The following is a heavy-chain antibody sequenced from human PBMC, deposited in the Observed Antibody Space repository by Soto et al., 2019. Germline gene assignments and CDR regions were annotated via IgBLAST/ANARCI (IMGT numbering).Heavy chain of an antibody. J-gene: IGHJ4*02. D-gene: IGHD2-15*01. CDR1: GGSISTYY. V-gene: IGHV4-4*07. CDR3: ARGGMVIILTATAFDY. Sequence: SETLSLTCTVSGGSISTYYWSWIRQPAGKGLEWIGRIYASGSTNYNPSLKSRVTMSVATSKNQFSLKLSSVTAADTAVYYCARGGMVIILTATAFDYWGQGTLVTVSS. CDR2: IYASGST.